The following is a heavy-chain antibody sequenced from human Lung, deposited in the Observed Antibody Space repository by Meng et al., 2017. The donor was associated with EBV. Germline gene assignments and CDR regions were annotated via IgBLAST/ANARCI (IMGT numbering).Heavy chain of an antibody. V-gene: IGHV1-46*01. CDR3: ARASRVLGGFDY. J-gene: IGHJ4*02. D-gene: IGHD3-16*01. CDR1: GYTFTNYY. CDR2: INTSVGYT. Sequence: QVQLVQSGAEVXXXXXSVKVSCKASGYTFTNYYMHWVRQAPGQGLEWMGIINTSVGYTSHAQKFQGRVTMTRDTSTSTVHMEVSSLRSADTAVYYCARASRVLGGFDYWGQGTLVTVSS.